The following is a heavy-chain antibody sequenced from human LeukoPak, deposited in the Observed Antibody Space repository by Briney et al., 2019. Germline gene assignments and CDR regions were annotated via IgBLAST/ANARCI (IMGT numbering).Heavy chain of an antibody. D-gene: IGHD3-10*01. CDR3: ARQNIGVSGFDY. CDR1: GGSISSSSYY. V-gene: IGHV4-39*01. Sequence: SETLSLTCTVSGGSISSSSYYLGWIRQPPGKGLEWIGSIYYSGSTYYNPSLKSRVTISVDTSKNQFSLKLSSVIAADTAVYYCARQNIGVSGFDYWGQGTLVTVSS. J-gene: IGHJ4*02. CDR2: IYYSGST.